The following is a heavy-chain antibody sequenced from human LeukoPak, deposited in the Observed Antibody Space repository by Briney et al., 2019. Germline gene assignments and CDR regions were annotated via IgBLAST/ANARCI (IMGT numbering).Heavy chain of an antibody. D-gene: IGHD5-12*01. Sequence: SETLSLTCTVSGGSISNYYWSWIRQPAGKGLEWIGRIYTSGSTNYNPSLKSRVTMSVDTSKNQFSLKLSSVTAADTAVYYCARGYTYSGYFYFDYWGQGTLVTVSS. J-gene: IGHJ4*02. CDR3: ARGYTYSGYFYFDY. V-gene: IGHV4-4*07. CDR2: IYTSGST. CDR1: GGSISNYY.